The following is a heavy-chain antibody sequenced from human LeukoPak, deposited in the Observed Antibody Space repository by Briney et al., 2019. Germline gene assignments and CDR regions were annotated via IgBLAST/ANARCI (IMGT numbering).Heavy chain of an antibody. CDR2: IYYSGST. J-gene: IGHJ3*02. CDR1: GGSISNTNYY. Sequence: SETLSLTCTVSGGSISNTNYYWGWIRQPPGKGLEWIGNIYYSGSTYYNPSLKSRVTISIDTSKNQFSLKLSSVTAADTAVYYCARLSCSSTTCYFPNAFDIWGQGTMVTVSS. V-gene: IGHV4-39*01. D-gene: IGHD2-2*01. CDR3: ARLSCSSTTCYFPNAFDI.